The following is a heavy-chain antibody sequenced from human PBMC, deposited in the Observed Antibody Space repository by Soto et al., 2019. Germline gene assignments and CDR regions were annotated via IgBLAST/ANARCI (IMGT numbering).Heavy chain of an antibody. D-gene: IGHD4-17*01. CDR1: GFTFSSYG. Sequence: GGSLRLSCAASGFTFSSYGMHWVRQAPGKGLEWVSGISWNSGSIGYAGPVKGRFTISRDNAKNSLYLQMNRLRAEDTALYYCAEAALDYDAFDIWGQGTMVTVSS. V-gene: IGHV3-9*01. CDR3: AEAALDYDAFDI. CDR2: ISWNSGSI. J-gene: IGHJ3*02.